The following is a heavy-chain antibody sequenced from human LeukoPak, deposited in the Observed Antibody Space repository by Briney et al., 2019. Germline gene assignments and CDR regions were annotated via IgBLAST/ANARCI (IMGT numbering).Heavy chain of an antibody. V-gene: IGHV3-23*01. D-gene: IGHD6-19*01. CDR2: INNAGVNT. J-gene: IGHJ4*02. Sequence: PGGSLRLSCAASGFTFRDYGMSWVRQAPGKGLEWVSSINNAGVNTHYADSVKGRFTISRDNSKNTLYLQINSLRAEDTAVYYCARKSGWYVEGDYWGQGTLVTVSS. CDR1: GFTFRDYG. CDR3: ARKSGWYVEGDY.